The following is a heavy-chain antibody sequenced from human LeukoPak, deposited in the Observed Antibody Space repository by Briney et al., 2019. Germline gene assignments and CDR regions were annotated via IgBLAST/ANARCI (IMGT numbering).Heavy chain of an antibody. D-gene: IGHD1-26*01. CDR1: GGSFSGYY. V-gene: IGHV4-34*01. CDR3: ARDRVGATGY. Sequence: SSETLSLTCAVYGGSFSGYYWSWIRQPPGKGLGWIGEINHSGSTNYNPSLKSRVTISVDTSKDQFSLKLSSVTAADTAVYYCARDRVGATGYWGQGTLVTVSS. J-gene: IGHJ4*02. CDR2: INHSGST.